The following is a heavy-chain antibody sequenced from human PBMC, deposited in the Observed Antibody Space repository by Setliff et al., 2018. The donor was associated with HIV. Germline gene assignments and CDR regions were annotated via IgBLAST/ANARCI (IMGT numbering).Heavy chain of an antibody. CDR1: GYTFSDHY. CDR3: AGVPSRYCSSTTCPFFFDQ. V-gene: IGHV1-2*02. Sequence: VASVMVSCKASGYTFSDHYIHWVRQAPGQGLEWMGWINPSSGGTEFAQKFQGRVTMTRDTSINTAYMEMSRLRSDDTAVYYCAGVPSRYCSSTTCPFFFDQWGQGTLVTVSS. D-gene: IGHD2-2*01. CDR2: INPSSGGT. J-gene: IGHJ4*02.